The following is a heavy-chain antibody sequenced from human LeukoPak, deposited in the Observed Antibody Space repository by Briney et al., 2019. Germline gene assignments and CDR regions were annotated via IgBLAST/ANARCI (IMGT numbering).Heavy chain of an antibody. J-gene: IGHJ4*02. V-gene: IGHV3-74*01. CDR1: GFTFSRSW. D-gene: IGHD6-13*01. CDR3: ARDGLPAAGDY. Sequence: PGGSLRLSCTVSGFTFSRSWMRWVRQAPGKGLVWVSHINGDGTSTNYADSVKGRFTISRDNAKNTLFLQMNSLRVEDTAVYFCARDGLPAAGDYWGQGTLVTVSS. CDR2: INGDGTST.